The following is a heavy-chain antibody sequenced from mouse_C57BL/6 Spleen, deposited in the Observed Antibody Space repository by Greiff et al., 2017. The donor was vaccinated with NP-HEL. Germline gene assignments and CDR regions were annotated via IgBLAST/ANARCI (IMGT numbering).Heavy chain of an antibody. CDR3: ARGNWDGYYFDY. D-gene: IGHD4-1*02. J-gene: IGHJ2*01. CDR1: GYSITSGYY. V-gene: IGHV3-6*01. CDR2: ISYDGSN. Sequence: EVKLMESGPGLVKPSQSLSLTCSVTGYSITSGYYWNWIRQFPGNKLEWMGYISYDGSNNYNPSLKNRISITRDTSKNQFFLKLNSVTTEDTATYYCARGNWDGYYFDYWGQGTTLTVSS.